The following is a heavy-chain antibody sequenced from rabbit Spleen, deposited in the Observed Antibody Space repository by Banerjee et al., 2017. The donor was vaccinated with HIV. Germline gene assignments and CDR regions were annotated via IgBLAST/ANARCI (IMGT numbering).Heavy chain of an antibody. J-gene: IGHJ6*01. CDR1: GVSFSFSSY. CDR3: ARDTSTSFSSYGMDL. Sequence: QEQLVESGGGLVQPGASLTLTCTASGVSFSFSSYMCWVRQAPGKGLEWIACIDTGSSDFTYFATWAKGRFTISKTSSTTVTLQVTRLTAADTATYFCARDTSTSFSSYGMDLWGQGTLVTVS. CDR2: IDTGSSDFT. D-gene: IGHD1-1*01. V-gene: IGHV1S45*01.